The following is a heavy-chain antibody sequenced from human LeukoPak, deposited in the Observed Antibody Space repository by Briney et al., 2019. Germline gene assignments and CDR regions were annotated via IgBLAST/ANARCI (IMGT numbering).Heavy chain of an antibody. D-gene: IGHD2-2*02. V-gene: IGHV3-23*01. J-gene: IGHJ6*02. CDR2: ISGSGGST. CDR1: GFTFSSYA. CDR3: AKLCSSTSCYIGV. Sequence: PGGSLRLSCAASGFTFSSYAMSWVRQAPGKGLEWVSAISGSGGSTYYADSVTGRFTISRDNSKNTLYLQMNSLRAEDTAVYYCAKLCSSTSCYIGVWGQGTTVTVSS.